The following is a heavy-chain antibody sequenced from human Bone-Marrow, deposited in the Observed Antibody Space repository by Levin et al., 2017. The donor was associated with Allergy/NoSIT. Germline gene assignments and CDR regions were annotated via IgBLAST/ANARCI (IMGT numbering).Heavy chain of an antibody. CDR1: GYTFTDYY. CDR3: ARVGPPDPYYYDSNGYYPFDN. Sequence: ASVKVSCKASGYTFTDYYIHWVRQAPGQGLEWLGRINPNRGGTDYAQKFEGRVTMTRDTSISTAYLQLTGLRSDDTAVYYCARVGPPDPYYYDSNGYYPFDNWGQGTLVTVSS. V-gene: IGHV1-2*06. J-gene: IGHJ4*02. D-gene: IGHD3-22*01. CDR2: INPNRGGT.